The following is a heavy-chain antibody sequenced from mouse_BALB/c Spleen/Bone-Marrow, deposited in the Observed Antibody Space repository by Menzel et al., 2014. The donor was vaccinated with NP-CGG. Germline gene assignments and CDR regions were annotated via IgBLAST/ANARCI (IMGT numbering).Heavy chain of an antibody. J-gene: IGHJ2*01. Sequence: QVQLQQSGVEFVKPGASVKLSCKASGYTFTSYWMHWVKQRPGQGLEWIGEIDPSDSYTKYNQNFKGKATLTVDKSSSTAYMQLSSPTSEDSAVYYCTRTYEYFDYWGQGTTLTVSS. CDR3: TRTYEYFDY. V-gene: IGHV1-69*02. D-gene: IGHD2-3*01. CDR2: IDPSDSYT. CDR1: GYTFTSYW.